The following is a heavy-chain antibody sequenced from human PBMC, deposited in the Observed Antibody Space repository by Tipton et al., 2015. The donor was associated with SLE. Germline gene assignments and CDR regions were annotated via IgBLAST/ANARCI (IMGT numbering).Heavy chain of an antibody. CDR2: IRNKPYGRTT. D-gene: IGHD2-21*02. J-gene: IGHJ5*02. Sequence: SLRLSCRSSGFTFGDYAMNWVRQAPGKGLEWVGFIRNKPYGRTTEYAASVKGRFTISRDDSKSIAYLQMNSLKTEDTAVYYWTRDVTPPGWFDPWGQGPGDAVS. CDR1: GFTFGDYA. CDR3: TRDVTPPGWFDP. V-gene: IGHV3-49*04.